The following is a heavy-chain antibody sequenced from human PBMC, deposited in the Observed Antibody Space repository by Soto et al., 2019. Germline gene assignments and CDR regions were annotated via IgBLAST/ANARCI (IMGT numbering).Heavy chain of an antibody. CDR2: INPNSGGT. D-gene: IGHD2-15*01. CDR1: GYTFTGYY. Sequence: ASVKVSCKASGYTFTGYYMHWVRQAPGQGLEWMGWINPNSGGTNYAQEFQGWVTMTRDTSISTAYMELSRLRSDDTAVYYCARGSGYCSGGSCYSYTFDYWGQGTLVTVSS. CDR3: ARGSGYCSGGSCYSYTFDY. V-gene: IGHV1-2*04. J-gene: IGHJ4*02.